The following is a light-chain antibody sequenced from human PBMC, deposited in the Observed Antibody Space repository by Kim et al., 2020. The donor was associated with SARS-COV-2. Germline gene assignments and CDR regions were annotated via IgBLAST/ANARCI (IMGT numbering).Light chain of an antibody. CDR3: LQHNGYPFA. Sequence: DIQMTQSPSSLSASVGDRVTITCRASQGIRNDLAWYQQKPGQVPQRLIYAASRLQSGFPSRFSGSGSGTEFTLTISSLQPEDFATYYCLQHNGYPFAFGQGTRLEIK. J-gene: IGKJ5*01. CDR2: AAS. CDR1: QGIRND. V-gene: IGKV1-17*01.